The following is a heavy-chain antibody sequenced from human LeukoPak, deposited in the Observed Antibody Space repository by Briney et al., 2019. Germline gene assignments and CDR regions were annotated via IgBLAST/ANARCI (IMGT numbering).Heavy chain of an antibody. D-gene: IGHD6-19*01. CDR2: INQDGSKK. CDR1: GFPFGESW. J-gene: IGHJ4*02. V-gene: IGHV3-7*05. CDR3: ARWSSGWEFDY. Sequence: PGGSLGLSCAASGFPFGESWMTWVRQAPGEGLQWVAHINQDGSKKYYLDSGMGRFTISRDNAKTSLYLQMNSLKAEDTAVYYCARWSSGWEFDYWGQGTLVTVSS.